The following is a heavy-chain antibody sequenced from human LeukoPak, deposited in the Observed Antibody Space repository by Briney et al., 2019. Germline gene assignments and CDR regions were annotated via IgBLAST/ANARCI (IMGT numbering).Heavy chain of an antibody. CDR1: GGSISSYY. CDR3: ARQLSGHGAFDI. J-gene: IGHJ3*02. D-gene: IGHD5-12*01. CDR2: IYYSGST. V-gene: IGHV4-59*08. Sequence: SETLPLTCTVSGGSISSYYWSWIRQPPGKGLEWIGYIYYSGSTNYNPSLKSRVTISVDTSKNQFSLKLSSVTAADTAVYYCARQLSGHGAFDIWGQGTMVTVSS.